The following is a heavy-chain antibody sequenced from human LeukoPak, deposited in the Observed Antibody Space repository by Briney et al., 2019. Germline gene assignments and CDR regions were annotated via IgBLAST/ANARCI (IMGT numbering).Heavy chain of an antibody. V-gene: IGHV3-23*01. Sequence: GGSLRVSCAASGFTFSAYALSWVRQVPGKGLEWVSAISGTAASTYYADSVKGRFTISRDNSKSTLYLQMNSLRAEDTAIYYCAKGVRFLDWWMLDYWGQGSLVTVSS. D-gene: IGHD3-9*01. CDR3: AKGVRFLDWWMLDY. CDR2: ISGTAAST. CDR1: GFTFSAYA. J-gene: IGHJ4*02.